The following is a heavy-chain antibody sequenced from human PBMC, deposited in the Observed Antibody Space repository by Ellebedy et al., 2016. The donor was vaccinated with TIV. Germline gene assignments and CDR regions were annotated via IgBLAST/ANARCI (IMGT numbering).Heavy chain of an antibody. V-gene: IGHV3-30*04. CDR2: TSFDGKNK. Sequence: GESLTISCAASGFVFSSYTMWWVRQTPGKGLEWVAVTSFDGKNKHYADPVKGRFTISRDNSQNTLYLHMHSLRDEDTAVYYCARDPYSSGWSAIGYFDLWGQGALVTVSS. CDR1: GFVFSSYT. CDR3: ARDPYSSGWSAIGYFDL. J-gene: IGHJ4*02. D-gene: IGHD6-19*01.